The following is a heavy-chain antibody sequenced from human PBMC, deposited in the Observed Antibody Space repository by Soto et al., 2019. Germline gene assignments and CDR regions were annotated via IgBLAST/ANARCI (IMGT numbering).Heavy chain of an antibody. Sequence: SETLSLTCAVSGGSISSSNWWSWVRQPPGKGLEWIGEIYHSGSTNYNPSLKSRVTISVDKSKNQFSLKLSSVTAADTAVYYCARAGNDYIWGSYRYSVEGAYDIWGQGTMVTVSS. V-gene: IGHV4-4*02. D-gene: IGHD3-16*02. CDR2: IYHSGST. CDR1: GGSISSSNW. J-gene: IGHJ3*02. CDR3: ARAGNDYIWGSYRYSVEGAYDI.